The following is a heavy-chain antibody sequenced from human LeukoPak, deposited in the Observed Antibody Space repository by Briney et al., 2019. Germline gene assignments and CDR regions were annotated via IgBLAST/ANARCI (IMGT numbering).Heavy chain of an antibody. CDR2: ISSSSSTI. J-gene: IGHJ4*02. Sequence: GGSLRLSCAASGFTFSSYSMNWVRQAPGKGLEWVSYISSSSSTIYYADSVKGRFTISRDNAKSSLYLQMNSLRGEDTALYYCVNVETGYWGQGTLVTVSS. CDR3: VNVETGY. CDR1: GFTFSSYS. V-gene: IGHV3-48*01.